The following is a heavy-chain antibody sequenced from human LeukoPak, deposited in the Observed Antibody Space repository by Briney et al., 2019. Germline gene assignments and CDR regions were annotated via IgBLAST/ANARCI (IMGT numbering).Heavy chain of an antibody. CDR2: ISSSGSYI. Sequence: GGSLRLSCASAGFTFSRYTMKWVRQAPGKGLEWVSSISSSGSYIYYAVSLKGRFTISRDNAKNSVFLQMNSLRVDDTAVYYCVRGTGYNGYDDRSWGQGILVIVSS. V-gene: IGHV3-21*04. CDR3: VRGTGYNGYDDRS. D-gene: IGHD5-12*01. CDR1: GFTFSRYT. J-gene: IGHJ4*02.